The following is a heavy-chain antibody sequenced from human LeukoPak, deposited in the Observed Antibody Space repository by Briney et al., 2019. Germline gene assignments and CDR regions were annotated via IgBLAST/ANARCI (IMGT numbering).Heavy chain of an antibody. D-gene: IGHD2/OR15-2a*01. CDR3: VSFYETY. V-gene: IGHV3-74*01. CDR1: GIYW. Sequence: HTGGSLRLSCAASGIYWMRWVRQAPGKGLVWVSHINSDGSWTSYADSVKGRFTISKDNAKNTVYLQMNNLRAEDTAVYYCVSFYETYWGRGTLVTVPS. J-gene: IGHJ4*02. CDR2: INSDGSWT.